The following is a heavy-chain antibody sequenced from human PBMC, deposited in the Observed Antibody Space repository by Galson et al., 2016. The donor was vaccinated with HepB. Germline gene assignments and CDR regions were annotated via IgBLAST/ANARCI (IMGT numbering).Heavy chain of an antibody. CDR2: INHSGST. CDR1: AGSFSDYY. Sequence: SETLSLTCAVYAGSFSDYYWRWIRQTPGKGLEWIGEINHSGSTNYNPSLKSRVTISPGTSRSQFSLSLGSVTAADTGLYYCARRRRSSSSWALRTGRAGIWYFNLWGRGTLVTF. J-gene: IGHJ2*01. CDR3: ARRRRSSSSWALRTGRAGIWYFNL. D-gene: IGHD6-6*01. V-gene: IGHV4-34*01.